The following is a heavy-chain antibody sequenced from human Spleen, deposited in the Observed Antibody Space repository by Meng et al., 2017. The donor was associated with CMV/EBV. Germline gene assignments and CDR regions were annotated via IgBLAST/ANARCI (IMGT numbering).Heavy chain of an antibody. Sequence: SYYWGWIRQPPGKGLEWIGSIYYSGSTYYNPSLKSRVTISVDTSKNQFSLKLSSVTAADTAVYYCARVGRGPRSSFYINLFYFLDDWGQGTLVTVSS. D-gene: IGHD6-6*01. CDR3: ARVGRGPRSSFYINLFYFLDD. V-gene: IGHV4-39*01. CDR2: IYYSGST. CDR1: SYY. J-gene: IGHJ4*02.